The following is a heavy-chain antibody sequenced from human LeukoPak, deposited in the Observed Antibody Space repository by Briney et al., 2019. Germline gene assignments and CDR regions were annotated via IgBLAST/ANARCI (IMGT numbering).Heavy chain of an antibody. V-gene: IGHV1-18*04. J-gene: IGHJ4*02. Sequence: ASVKVSCKASGYTFTNYGISWLRQAPGQGLEWMGWIGAKNGNTKYAQKVQGRVTMTTDTSTSTAYMELRSLRSDDTAVYYCARDYSGIVATITDHWGQGTLVTVSS. D-gene: IGHD5-12*01. CDR2: IGAKNGNT. CDR1: GYTFTNYG. CDR3: ARDYSGIVATITDH.